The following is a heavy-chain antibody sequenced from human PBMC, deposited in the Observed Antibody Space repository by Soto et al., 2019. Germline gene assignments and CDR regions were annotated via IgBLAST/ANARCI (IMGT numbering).Heavy chain of an antibody. V-gene: IGHV4-59*01. J-gene: IGHJ3*02. D-gene: IGHD2-21*02. CDR2: IYYSGST. CDR1: GGSISSDY. Sequence: PSEPWSLGCTFSGGSISSDYWSWIRQPPGEGRGWIGYIYYSGSTTYNPALKSRVTMSLDTPKNPFSMKLRSSSAGDTAVYYCARKVVTGLRDGAFDICGHGTMVT. CDR3: ARKVVTGLRDGAFDI.